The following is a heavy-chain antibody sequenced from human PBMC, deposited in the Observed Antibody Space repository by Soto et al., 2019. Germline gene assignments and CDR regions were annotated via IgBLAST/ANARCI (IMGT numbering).Heavy chain of an antibody. CDR2: ISAYNGNT. D-gene: IGHD3-3*01. Sequence: QVQRVQSGAEVKKPGASVKVSCKASGYTFTSYGISWVRQAPGQGLEWMGWISAYNGNTNYAQKLQGRVTMTTDTSTSTAYMELRSLRSDDTAVYYCACTLGSGYYSGVLLDPWGQGTLVTVSS. CDR1: GYTFTSYG. J-gene: IGHJ5*02. V-gene: IGHV1-18*01. CDR3: ACTLGSGYYSGVLLDP.